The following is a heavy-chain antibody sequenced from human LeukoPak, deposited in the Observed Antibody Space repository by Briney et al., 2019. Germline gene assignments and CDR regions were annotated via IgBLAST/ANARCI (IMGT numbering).Heavy chain of an antibody. Sequence: ASVKVSCKTSGYSFTDYYMHWVRQAPGQGLEWTRWINPNSGGTSSAQKFQGRVTMTRDTSITTVYMEMSWLTSDDTAIYYCARADRLHGGPYLIGPWGQGTLVTVSS. D-gene: IGHD2-21*01. CDR3: ARADRLHGGPYLIGP. CDR2: INPNSGGT. CDR1: GYSFTDYY. J-gene: IGHJ5*02. V-gene: IGHV1-2*02.